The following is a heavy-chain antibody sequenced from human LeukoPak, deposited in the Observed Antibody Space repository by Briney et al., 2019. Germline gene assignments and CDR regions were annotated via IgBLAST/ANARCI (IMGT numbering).Heavy chain of an antibody. D-gene: IGHD6-19*01. Sequence: GGSLRLSRAASGFTFSLYSMNWVRQAPGKGLEWVSYISPTSSTIVYADSVKGRFTMSRDNAKNSLYLQINSLRDEDTAVYYCARGAYSSGPDYWGQGALVTVSS. CDR1: GFTFSLYS. V-gene: IGHV3-48*02. J-gene: IGHJ4*02. CDR2: ISPTSSTI. CDR3: ARGAYSSGPDY.